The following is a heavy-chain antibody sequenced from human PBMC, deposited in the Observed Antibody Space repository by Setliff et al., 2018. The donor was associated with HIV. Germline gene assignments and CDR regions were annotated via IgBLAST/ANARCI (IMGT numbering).Heavy chain of an antibody. Sequence: TGGSLRLSCAASGFTFSSYSMNWVRQAPGKGLEWASVIYIGGTTYYPDSVKGRFTISRDNSKNTLYLQMNSLRAEDTALYYCAGGSGSYYNALDYWGQGTLVTVSS. CDR1: GFTFSSYS. J-gene: IGHJ4*02. CDR2: IYIGGTT. D-gene: IGHD3-10*01. V-gene: IGHV3-53*01. CDR3: AGGSGSYYNALDY.